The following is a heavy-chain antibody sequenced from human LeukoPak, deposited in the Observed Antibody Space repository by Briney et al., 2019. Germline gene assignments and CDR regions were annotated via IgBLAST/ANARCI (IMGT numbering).Heavy chain of an antibody. V-gene: IGHV3-7*03. D-gene: IGHD3-22*01. J-gene: IGHJ3*02. CDR2: IKQDGSEK. Sequence: GGSLRLSCAASGFTFSSYWMSWVRQAPGKGLEWVANIKQDGSEKYYVDSVKGRFTISRDNAKNSLYLQMNCLRAEDTAVYYCARDRYYYDSSGYFAVSDAFDIWGQGTMVTVSS. CDR3: ARDRYYYDSSGYFAVSDAFDI. CDR1: GFTFSSYW.